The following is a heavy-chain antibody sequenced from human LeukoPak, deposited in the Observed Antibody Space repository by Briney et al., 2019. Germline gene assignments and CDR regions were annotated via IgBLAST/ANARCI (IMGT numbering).Heavy chain of an antibody. Sequence: GGSLRLSCAAAGFTFSNYEMNWVRQAPGKGLECVADISGSGSRTYYADSVKGRFTISRDNSKNSLYLQMNSLRAEDTAVYYCARERGYYFDYWGQGTLVTVSS. CDR3: ARERGYYFDY. CDR1: GFTFSNYE. V-gene: IGHV3-48*03. J-gene: IGHJ4*02. CDR2: ISGSGSRT. D-gene: IGHD3-10*01.